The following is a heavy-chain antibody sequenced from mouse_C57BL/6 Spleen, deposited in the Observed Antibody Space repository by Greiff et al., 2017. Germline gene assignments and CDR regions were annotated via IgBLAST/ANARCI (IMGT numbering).Heavy chain of an antibody. CDR3: ARSWDYDGYYFDY. CDR2: IRNKANGYTT. V-gene: IGHV7-3*01. Sequence: EVQVVESGGGLVQPGGSLSLSCAASGFTFTDYYMSWVRQPPGKALEWLGFIRNKANGYTTEYSASVKGRFTISRDNSQSILYLQMNALRAEDSATYYCARSWDYDGYYFDYWGQGTTLTVSS. D-gene: IGHD2-4*01. J-gene: IGHJ2*01. CDR1: GFTFTDYY.